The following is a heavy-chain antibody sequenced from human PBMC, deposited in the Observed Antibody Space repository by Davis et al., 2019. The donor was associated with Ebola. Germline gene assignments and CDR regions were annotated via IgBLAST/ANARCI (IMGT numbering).Heavy chain of an antibody. V-gene: IGHV3-7*03. CDR1: GFTFSSYW. D-gene: IGHD3-22*01. CDR3: AKGLTTGPFDY. J-gene: IGHJ4*02. CDR2: IKQDGSEK. Sequence: GGSLRLSCAASGFTFSSYWMSWVRQAPGKGLEWVANIKQDGSEKYYVDSVKGRFTISRDNAKNSLYLQMNSLRAEDTALYYCAKGLTTGPFDYWGQGTLVTVS.